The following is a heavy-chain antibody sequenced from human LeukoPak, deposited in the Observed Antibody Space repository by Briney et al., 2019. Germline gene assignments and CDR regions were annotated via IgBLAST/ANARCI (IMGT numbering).Heavy chain of an antibody. CDR2: ISRDGGST. V-gene: IGHV3-64*01. Sequence: GGSLRLSCAASGFTFSMYAMHGVRQAPGKGLEYVAAISRDGGSTYYANSVKGRFTISRDNSKNTLYLQMGSLRAEDMAVYYCVNYGMDVWGQGTTVTVSS. J-gene: IGHJ6*02. CDR3: VNYGMDV. CDR1: GFTFSMYA.